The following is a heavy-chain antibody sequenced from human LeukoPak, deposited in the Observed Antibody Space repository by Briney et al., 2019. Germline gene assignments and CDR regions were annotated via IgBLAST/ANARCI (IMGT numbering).Heavy chain of an antibody. D-gene: IGHD6-13*01. CDR1: GGNFTNYS. J-gene: IGHJ4*02. CDR2: IIPFVGVP. V-gene: IGHV1-69*04. CDR3: ARDPGYSSSWYSGD. Sequence: SVKVSCKTSGGNFTNYSISWVRQAPGQGPEWMGRIIPFVGVPDYAQKFQGRVTITADKSMSTAYMELRSLRSDDTAVYYCARDPGYSSSWYSGDWGQGTLVTVSS.